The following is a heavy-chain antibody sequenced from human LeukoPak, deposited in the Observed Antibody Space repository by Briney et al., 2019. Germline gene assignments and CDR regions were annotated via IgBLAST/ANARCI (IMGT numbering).Heavy chain of an antibody. J-gene: IGHJ4*02. Sequence: ASVKVSCTASGYTFTVYHMHWVRQAPGQGLEWMGRINPNSDDTNYAQKFQGRVTMTRDTSISTAYMELSRLRSDDTAVYYCARDYCSSTSCLFDYWGQGTLVTVSS. CDR1: GYTFTVYH. CDR3: ARDYCSSTSCLFDY. D-gene: IGHD2-2*01. CDR2: INPNSDDT. V-gene: IGHV1-2*06.